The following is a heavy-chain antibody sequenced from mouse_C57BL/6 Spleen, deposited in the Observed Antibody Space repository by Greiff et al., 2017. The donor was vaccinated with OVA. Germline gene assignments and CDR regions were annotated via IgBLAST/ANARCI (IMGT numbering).Heavy chain of an antibody. CDR2: IRNKANGYTT. D-gene: IGHD2-5*01. CDR1: GFTFTDYY. Sequence: EVKLMESGGGLVQPGGSLSLSCAASGFTFTDYYMSWVRQPPGKALEWLGFIRNKANGYTTEYSASVKGRFTISRDNSQSILYLQMNALRAEDSATYYCARSHYYSNYYDYWGQGTTLTVSS. V-gene: IGHV7-3*01. J-gene: IGHJ2*01. CDR3: ARSHYYSNYYDY.